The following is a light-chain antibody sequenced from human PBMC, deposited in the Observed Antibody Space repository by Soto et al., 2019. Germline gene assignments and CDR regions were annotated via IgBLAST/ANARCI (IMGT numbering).Light chain of an antibody. Sequence: QSALTQPPSASGSPGQSVTISCTGTSSDVGGYNSVSWYQQHPGKAPKLLLYEVTERPSGVPERFSGSKSGQTASLTVSGLQAEDEADYYCSSYAVNNRLGVFGGGTKLTVL. V-gene: IGLV2-8*01. J-gene: IGLJ2*01. CDR2: EVT. CDR3: SSYAVNNRLGV. CDR1: SSDVGGYNS.